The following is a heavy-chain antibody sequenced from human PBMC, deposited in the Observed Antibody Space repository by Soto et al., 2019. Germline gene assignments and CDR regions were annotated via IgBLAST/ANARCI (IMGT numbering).Heavy chain of an antibody. CDR1: GYDFTAYW. V-gene: IGHV5-51*01. CDR3: ARLPYSSAWYYNYFAP. D-gene: IGHD6-13*01. J-gene: IGHJ5*02. CDR2: IFPDDSDT. Sequence: GESLKISCEASGYDFTAYWIGWVRQMPGRGLEYLGIIFPDDSDTRYSPSIRGQVTISADKSINTAYLHWGRLKASDTAIYYCARLPYSSAWYYNYFAPWGKGTLVT.